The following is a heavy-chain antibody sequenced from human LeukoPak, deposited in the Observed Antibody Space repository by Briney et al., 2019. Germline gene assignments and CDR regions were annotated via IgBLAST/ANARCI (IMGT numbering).Heavy chain of an antibody. D-gene: IGHD3-22*01. CDR1: GFTFSSYW. J-gene: IGHJ3*02. CDR3: AKDAPSMIVVVITTDAFDI. CDR2: INSDGSST. Sequence: GGSLRLSCAASGFTFSSYWMHGVRQAPGKGLVWVSRINSDGSSTTYADSVKGRFTISRDNSKNTLYLQMNSLRAEDTAVYYCAKDAPSMIVVVITTDAFDIWGQGTMVTVSS. V-gene: IGHV3-74*01.